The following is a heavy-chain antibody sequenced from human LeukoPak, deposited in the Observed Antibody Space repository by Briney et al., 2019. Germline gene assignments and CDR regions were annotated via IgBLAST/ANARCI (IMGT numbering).Heavy chain of an antibody. D-gene: IGHD6-6*01. J-gene: IGHJ5*02. CDR2: IIPIFGTA. CDR1: GGTFSSYA. Sequence: SVKVSCKASGGTFSSYAISWVRQAPGQGLEWMGGIIPIFGTANYAQKFQGRVTITADESTSTAYMELSSLRSEDTAVYYCARGLIAARNHNWFDPWGQGTLVTVSS. CDR3: ARGLIAARNHNWFDP. V-gene: IGHV1-69*13.